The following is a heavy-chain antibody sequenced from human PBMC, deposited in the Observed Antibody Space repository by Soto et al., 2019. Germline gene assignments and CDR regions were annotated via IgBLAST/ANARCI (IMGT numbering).Heavy chain of an antibody. V-gene: IGHV1-8*01. CDR2: MNPNTGYT. J-gene: IGHJ6*02. Sequence: ASVKVSCKASGYTVTGYDIHWVRQATGQGLEWMGWMNPNTGYTANAQKFQGRVTITRNNSMSTVYMELSSLSSEDTAVYYCAREGLVLVPSTVNSDYYYYAMDVWGQGTTVTVSS. CDR1: GYTVTGYD. D-gene: IGHD2-2*01. CDR3: AREGLVLVPSTVNSDYYYYAMDV.